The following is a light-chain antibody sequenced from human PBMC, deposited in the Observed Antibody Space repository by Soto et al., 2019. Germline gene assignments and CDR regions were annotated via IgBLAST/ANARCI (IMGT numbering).Light chain of an antibody. Sequence: EIVMTQSPATLSVSPGESTTLSCRASQSVNIYLAWYQQKPDQAPRLLIFGASYRATGIPARFSGSGSGTEFNLTISSLQSEDFAVYFCQQYDDWLRLTFGGGTKVEIK. CDR2: GAS. V-gene: IGKV3D-15*01. J-gene: IGKJ4*01. CDR3: QQYDDWLRLT. CDR1: QSVNIY.